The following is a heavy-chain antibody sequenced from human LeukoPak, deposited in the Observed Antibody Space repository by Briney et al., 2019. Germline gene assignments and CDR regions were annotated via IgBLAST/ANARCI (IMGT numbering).Heavy chain of an antibody. CDR3: ARAGSHDAFDI. Sequence: GSLRLSCSASGFTFSDYYMSWIRQAPGKGLEWVSSISSSSSYIYYADSVKGRFTISRDNAKNSLYLQMNSLRAEDTAVYYCARAGSHDAFDIWGQGTMVTVSS. D-gene: IGHD3-10*01. J-gene: IGHJ3*02. CDR1: GFTFSDYY. V-gene: IGHV3-11*06. CDR2: ISSSSSYI.